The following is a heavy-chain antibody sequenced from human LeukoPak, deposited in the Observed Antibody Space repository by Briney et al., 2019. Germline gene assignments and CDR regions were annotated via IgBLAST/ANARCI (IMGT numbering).Heavy chain of an antibody. Sequence: SETLSLTCAVYGGSFSGYYWSWIRQPPGKGLEWIGEINHSGSTNYNPSLKSRVTISVDTSKNQFSLKLSSVTAADTAVYYCARGFAMAGTVLGYWGQGTLVTVSS. CDR2: INHSGST. J-gene: IGHJ4*02. CDR1: GGSFSGYY. D-gene: IGHD6-19*01. CDR3: ARGFAMAGTVLGY. V-gene: IGHV4-34*01.